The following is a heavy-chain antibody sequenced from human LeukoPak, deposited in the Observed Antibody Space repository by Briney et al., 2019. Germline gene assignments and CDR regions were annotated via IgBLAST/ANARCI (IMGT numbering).Heavy chain of an antibody. Sequence: GGSLRLSCAASGFTFDDYAMHWVRQAPGKGLEWVSGISWNSGSIGYADSVKGRFTISRDNAKNSLYLQMNSLRAEDMALYYCANDLGGLADWGQGTLVTVSS. J-gene: IGHJ4*02. CDR3: ANDLGGLAD. D-gene: IGHD2-15*01. CDR1: GFTFDDYA. CDR2: ISWNSGSI. V-gene: IGHV3-9*03.